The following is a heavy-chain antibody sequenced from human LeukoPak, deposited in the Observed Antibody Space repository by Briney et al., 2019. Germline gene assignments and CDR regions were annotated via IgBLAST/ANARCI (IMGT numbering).Heavy chain of an antibody. Sequence: RGSLRLSCAASGFTFSSYSMNWVRQAPGKGLEWVSSISSSSSYIYYADSVKGRFTISRDNAKNSLYLQMNSLRAEDTAVYYCARDGLGATEDIVVVVAAAFDYWGQGTLVTVSS. V-gene: IGHV3-21*01. D-gene: IGHD2-15*01. CDR1: GFTFSSYS. J-gene: IGHJ4*02. CDR3: ARDGLGATEDIVVVVAAAFDY. CDR2: ISSSSSYI.